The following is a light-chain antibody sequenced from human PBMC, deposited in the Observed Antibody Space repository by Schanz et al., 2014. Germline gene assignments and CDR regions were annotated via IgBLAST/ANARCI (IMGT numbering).Light chain of an antibody. CDR2: EVS. CDR3: CSYAGSYIFV. CDR1: SSDVGGYDY. V-gene: IGLV2-8*01. J-gene: IGLJ3*02. Sequence: QSALTQPPSASGSPGQSVTVSCTGTSSDVGGYDYVSWYQQLPGKAPKLMIYEVSKRPSGVPDRFSGSKSGNTASLTVSGLQAEDEADYYCCSYAGSYIFVFGGGTKVTVL.